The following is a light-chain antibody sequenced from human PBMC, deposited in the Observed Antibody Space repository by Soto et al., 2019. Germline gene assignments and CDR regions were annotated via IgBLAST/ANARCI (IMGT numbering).Light chain of an antibody. CDR2: RAS. CDR1: SSNIGSNY. CDR3: AAWDDTLNGLV. J-gene: IGLJ2*01. V-gene: IGLV1-47*01. Sequence: QSVLTQPPSASGTPGQRVTISCSGSSSNIGSNYVYWYQQVPGTAPRLLMYRASQRPSGVPDRFSGSKSGTSASLAISGLRSEDEADYYCAAWDDTLNGLVFGGGTKVTVL.